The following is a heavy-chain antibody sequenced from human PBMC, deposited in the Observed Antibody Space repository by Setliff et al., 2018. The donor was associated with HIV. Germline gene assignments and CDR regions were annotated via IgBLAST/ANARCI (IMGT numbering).Heavy chain of an antibody. Sequence: KTSETLSLTCSVSGGSISSGSYHWSWIRQSAGKGLEWIGRIYTGGSTNYNPSLKSRVTISVDTSKNHFSLNLSSVTAADTAVYYCARDGRWSSGWFDPWGQGILVTVSS. J-gene: IGHJ5*02. V-gene: IGHV4-61*02. CDR1: GGSISSGSYH. D-gene: IGHD2-15*01. CDR2: IYTGGST. CDR3: ARDGRWSSGWFDP.